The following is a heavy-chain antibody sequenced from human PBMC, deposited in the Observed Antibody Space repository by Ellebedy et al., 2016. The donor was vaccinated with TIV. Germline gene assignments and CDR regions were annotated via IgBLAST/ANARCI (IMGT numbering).Heavy chain of an antibody. J-gene: IGHJ2*01. D-gene: IGHD3-16*01. V-gene: IGHV3-7*01. Sequence: GESLKISCAASGFTFSSYWMSWVRQAPGKGLEWVANIKQDGSEKYYVDSVKGRFTISRDNAKNSLYLQMNSLRAEDTAVYYCAGGGGWSFDLWGRGTLVTVSS. CDR1: GFTFSSYW. CDR2: IKQDGSEK. CDR3: AGGGGWSFDL.